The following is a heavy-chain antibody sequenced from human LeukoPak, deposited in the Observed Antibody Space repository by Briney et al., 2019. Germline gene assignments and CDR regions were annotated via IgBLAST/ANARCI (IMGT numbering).Heavy chain of an antibody. Sequence: SETLSLTCTVSGYSISSGYYWDWIRQPPGKGLEWIGSIYHSGSTYYNPSLKSRVTISVDTSKNQFSLKLSSVTAADTAVYYCARGDSIAAPLDYWGQGTLVTVSS. J-gene: IGHJ4*02. V-gene: IGHV4-38-2*02. CDR1: GYSISSGYY. CDR2: IYHSGST. D-gene: IGHD6-6*01. CDR3: ARGDSIAAPLDY.